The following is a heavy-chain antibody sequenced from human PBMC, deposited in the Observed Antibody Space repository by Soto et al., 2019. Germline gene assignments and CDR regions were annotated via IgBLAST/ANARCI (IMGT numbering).Heavy chain of an antibody. CDR1: GFTFSSYA. V-gene: IGHV3-30-3*01. CDR2: ISYDGSNK. D-gene: IGHD2-15*01. J-gene: IGHJ5*02. CDR3: ARDGYCSGGSCYSEGLYYDSSGYYTGWFDP. Sequence: PGGSLRLSCAASGFTFSSYAMHWVRQAPGKGLEWVAVISYDGSNKYYADSVKGRFTISRDNSKNTLYLQMNSLRAEDTAVYYCARDGYCSGGSCYSEGLYYDSSGYYTGWFDPWGQGTLVTVSS.